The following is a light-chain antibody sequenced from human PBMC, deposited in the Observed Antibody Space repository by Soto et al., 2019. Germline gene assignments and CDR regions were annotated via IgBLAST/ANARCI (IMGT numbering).Light chain of an antibody. V-gene: IGKV2D-29*01. Sequence: MTQTPPSLSLTPLQRSSIWCKSSQGVLHSHGNTYLFWYVQKPGQPPQLLIYEVSTRVSGVPDRFSGSGSGTDFTLEISRVETDDVGIYYCMQSTQLPPTFGQGTRLENK. CDR3: MQSTQLPPT. CDR2: EVS. CDR1: QGVLHSHGNTY. J-gene: IGKJ5*01.